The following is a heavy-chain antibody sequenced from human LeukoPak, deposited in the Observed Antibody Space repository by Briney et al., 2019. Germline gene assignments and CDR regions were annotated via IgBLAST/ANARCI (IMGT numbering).Heavy chain of an antibody. V-gene: IGHV3-11*04. CDR3: AKDADFVKY. CDR1: GFTFSVDY. Sequence: GGSLRLSCAASGFTFSVDYMRWMPQAPGKGLVWISYISYTGNNIYYADSVKGRFTISRDNAKKSLFLQMDSLRAEDTALYFCAKDADFVKYWGQGTLVTVSS. CDR2: ISYTGNNI. J-gene: IGHJ4*02. D-gene: IGHD2/OR15-2a*01.